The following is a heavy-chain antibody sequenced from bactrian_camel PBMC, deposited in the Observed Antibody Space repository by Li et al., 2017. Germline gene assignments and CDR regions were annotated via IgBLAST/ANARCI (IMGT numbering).Heavy chain of an antibody. J-gene: IGHJ4*01. D-gene: IGHD2*01. V-gene: IGHV3-2*01. CDR2: IYGDGINT. Sequence: QVQLVESGGGLVQPGGSLRLSCAASGFAFRSYRMSWVRQAPGKGLERVSSIYGDGINTDYADSVKGRFTISRDNAKNTVYLQMNSLKPEDTALYYCAADSLNRGGSPLRQGTQVTVS. CDR1: GFAFRSYR.